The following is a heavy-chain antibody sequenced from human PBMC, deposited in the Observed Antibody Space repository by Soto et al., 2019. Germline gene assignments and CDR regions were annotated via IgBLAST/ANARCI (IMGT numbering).Heavy chain of an antibody. Sequence: EVQLVESGGGLVKPGGSLRLSCAASGFTFSNAWMSWVRQAPGKGLEWVGRVKSITDGGTTDYAAPVKGRFAISRDDSGNTLYLQMNSLKTEDTAVYYCTTDPRRPVTHPFDYWGQGTLVTVSS. CDR2: VKSITDGGTT. CDR3: TTDPRRPVTHPFDY. J-gene: IGHJ4*02. D-gene: IGHD4-17*01. V-gene: IGHV3-15*01. CDR1: GFTFSNAW.